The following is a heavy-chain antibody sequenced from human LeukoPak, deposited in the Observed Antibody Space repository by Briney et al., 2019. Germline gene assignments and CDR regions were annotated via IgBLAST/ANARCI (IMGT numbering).Heavy chain of an antibody. CDR1: GYSISSGYY. J-gene: IGHJ4*02. D-gene: IGHD5-18*01. V-gene: IGHV4-38-2*01. CDR3: ARSGYSYGYVDY. Sequence: NPSETLSLTCAVSGYSISSGYYWGWIRQPPGKGLEWIGSIYHSGSTYYNPSLKSRVTISVDTSKNQFSLKLSSVTAADTAVYYCARSGYSYGYVDYWGQGTLVTVSS. CDR2: IYHSGST.